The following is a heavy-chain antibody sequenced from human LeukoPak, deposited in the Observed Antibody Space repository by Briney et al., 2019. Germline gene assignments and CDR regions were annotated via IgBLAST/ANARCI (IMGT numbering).Heavy chain of an antibody. CDR1: GFTVSSNY. Sequence: PGGSLRLSCAASGFTVSSNYMTRVRQAPGKGLEWVSVIYSGGTTYYADSVKGRFTISRDNSKNTLYLQMNSLRAEDTAVYYCVAPYGDYVSGYDYWGQGTLVTVSS. D-gene: IGHD4-17*01. CDR3: VAPYGDYVSGYDY. CDR2: IYSGGTT. V-gene: IGHV3-53*01. J-gene: IGHJ4*02.